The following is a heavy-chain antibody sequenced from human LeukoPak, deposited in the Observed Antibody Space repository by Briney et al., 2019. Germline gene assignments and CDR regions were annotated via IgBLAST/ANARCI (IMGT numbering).Heavy chain of an antibody. CDR1: GFTFSSYA. J-gene: IGHJ4*02. V-gene: IGHV3-23*01. CDR2: ISGSGGST. Sequence: GGSLRLSCAASGFTFSSYAMSWVRQAPGKGLEWVSAISGSGGSTYYADSVKGRFTISRDNSKNTLYLQMNSLRAEDTAVYYCAKGGSGSPRPGYFDYWGQGTLVTVSS. CDR3: AKGGSGSPRPGYFDY. D-gene: IGHD1-26*01.